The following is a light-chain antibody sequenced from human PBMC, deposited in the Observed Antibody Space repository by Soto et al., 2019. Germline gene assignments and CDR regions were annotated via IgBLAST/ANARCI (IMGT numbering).Light chain of an antibody. V-gene: IGKV3-20*01. J-gene: IGKJ1*01. Sequence: EIVLTQSPGTLSFSPGERATLSCRASRRVSGSYLAWYQQKPGQAPRLLIYGASSRATGIPDRFSGSGSGTDFTLTISRLEPEDFAVYYCQQYGSSPWTFGQGTKVEIK. CDR2: GAS. CDR1: RRVSGSY. CDR3: QQYGSSPWT.